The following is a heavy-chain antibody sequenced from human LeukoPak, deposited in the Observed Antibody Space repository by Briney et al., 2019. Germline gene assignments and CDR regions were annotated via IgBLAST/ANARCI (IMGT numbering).Heavy chain of an antibody. CDR1: GFTFSSYG. CDR3: ARAPTAILTYYFDS. J-gene: IGHJ4*02. V-gene: IGHV3-30*03. Sequence: GGSLRLSCAASGFTFSSYGMHWVRQAPGKGLEGVAGISYDESKKYYADSVKDRFTISRDNSKNTLYLQMVSLRLEDTAIYYCARAPTAILTYYFDSWGQGAVVTVSS. CDR2: ISYDESKK. D-gene: IGHD2/OR15-2a*01.